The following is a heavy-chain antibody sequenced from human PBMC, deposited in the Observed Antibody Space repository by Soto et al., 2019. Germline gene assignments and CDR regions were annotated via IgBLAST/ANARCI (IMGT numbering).Heavy chain of an antibody. J-gene: IGHJ6*02. V-gene: IGHV3-23*01. D-gene: IGHD4-17*01. CDR3: AGPTVTTDYYYYYGMDV. CDR2: ISGSGGRT. Sequence: EVQLLESGGGLVQPGGSLRLSCAASGFTFSSYAMSWVRQAPGKGLEWVSGISGSGGRTYYADSVKGRFTISRDNSKNTVNLQMNSLRAEDTAVYYCAGPTVTTDYYYYYGMDVWGQGTTVTVSS. CDR1: GFTFSSYA.